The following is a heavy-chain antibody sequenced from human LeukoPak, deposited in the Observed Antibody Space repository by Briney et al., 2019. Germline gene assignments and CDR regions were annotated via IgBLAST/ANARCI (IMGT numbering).Heavy chain of an antibody. Sequence: GGSLRLSCAASGFTFSSYWMSWVRQAPGKGLEWVANVKKDGSEKYYADSGKGRFTISRDNAKNSLYLQMNSLRADDTAVYYCARGKPSYYYDSSAYFYNGAFDIWGQGTMGTVSS. CDR1: GFTFSSYW. J-gene: IGHJ3*02. CDR2: VKKDGSEK. D-gene: IGHD3-22*01. V-gene: IGHV3-7*01. CDR3: ARGKPSYYYDSSAYFYNGAFDI.